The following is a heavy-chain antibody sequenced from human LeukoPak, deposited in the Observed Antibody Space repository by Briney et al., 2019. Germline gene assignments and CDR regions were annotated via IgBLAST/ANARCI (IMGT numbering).Heavy chain of an antibody. CDR2: INPSGGST. CDR1: GGTFSSYA. Sequence: ASVKVSCKASGGTFSSYAISWVRQAPGQGLEWMGIINPSGGSTGYAQKFQGRVTMTRDTSTSTVYMELSSLRSEDTAVYYCARGGGYSYGYHNYYYYGMDVWGQGTTVTVSS. CDR3: ARGGGYSYGYHNYYYYGMDV. V-gene: IGHV1-46*01. D-gene: IGHD5-18*01. J-gene: IGHJ6*02.